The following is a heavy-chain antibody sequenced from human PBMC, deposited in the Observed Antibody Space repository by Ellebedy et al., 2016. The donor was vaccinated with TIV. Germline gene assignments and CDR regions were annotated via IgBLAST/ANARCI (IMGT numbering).Heavy chain of an antibody. CDR2: IYHSGST. V-gene: IGHV4-38-2*02. D-gene: IGHD6-19*01. Sequence: SETLSLTCTVSGYSISSGYYWGWIRQPPGKGLEWIGSIYHSGSTYYNPSLKSRVTISVDTSKNQFSLKLSSVTAADTAVYYCARHDGSSGLRWGQGTLVTVSS. CDR1: GYSISSGYY. J-gene: IGHJ4*02. CDR3: ARHDGSSGLR.